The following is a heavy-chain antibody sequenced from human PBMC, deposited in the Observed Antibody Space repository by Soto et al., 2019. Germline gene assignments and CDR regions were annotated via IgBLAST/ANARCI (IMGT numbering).Heavy chain of an antibody. Sequence: GGSLRLSCAASGFTFSSYEMNWVRQAPGKGLEWISYITSSGSTTYYADSVKGRFTISRDNAKNSLYLQMNSLRADDTAVYYCARGNSPVNVYWGQGTLVTVSS. CDR1: GFTFSSYE. CDR2: ITSSGSTT. J-gene: IGHJ4*02. CDR3: ARGNSPVNVY. D-gene: IGHD3-16*02. V-gene: IGHV3-48*03.